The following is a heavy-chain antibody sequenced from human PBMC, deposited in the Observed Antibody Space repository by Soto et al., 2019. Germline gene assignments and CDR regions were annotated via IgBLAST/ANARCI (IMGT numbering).Heavy chain of an antibody. V-gene: IGHV3-30*18. CDR3: AKDVKDYTNYGGSYDY. CDR1: GFTFSTCG. Sequence: QVQLVESGGGVVQPGMSLRLSCAASGFTFSTCGIHWVRQAPGKGLEWVAVISNDGSHKYYGDSVKGRFTISRDNSKNTVYLQMNSLRPEDAAVYYCAKDVKDYTNYGGSYDYWGQGTLVTVSS. D-gene: IGHD4-4*01. J-gene: IGHJ4*02. CDR2: ISNDGSHK.